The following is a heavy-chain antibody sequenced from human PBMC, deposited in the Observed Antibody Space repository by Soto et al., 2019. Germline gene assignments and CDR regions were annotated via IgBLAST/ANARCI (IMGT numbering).Heavy chain of an antibody. D-gene: IGHD4-17*01. J-gene: IGHJ2*01. CDR3: ARVDYGDYGWYFDL. Sequence: GGSLRLSCAASGFTVTNKYMTWVRQAPGKGLEWVSVIYSGGSTSYADSVKGRFTISRDNSKDILYLQMNSLRAEDTAVYYCARVDYGDYGWYFDLWGRGTLVTVSS. V-gene: IGHV3-53*01. CDR2: IYSGGST. CDR1: GFTVTNKY.